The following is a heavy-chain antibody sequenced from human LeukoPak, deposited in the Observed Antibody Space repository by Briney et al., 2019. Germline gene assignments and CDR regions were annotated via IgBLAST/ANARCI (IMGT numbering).Heavy chain of an antibody. CDR1: GLSFGVFP. V-gene: IGHV3-66*03. Sequence: GGSLDLPLQGLGLSFGVFPLSGTGRGQEGGLEGSSGIGVNVKPFYADSVKGRFTISRDNSKNTLYLQMNSLGAEDTAVYYCAREGYYDFWSGYYGLGNYYYMDVWGKGTTVTVSS. CDR2: GIGVNVKP. CDR3: AREGYYDFWSGYYGLGNYYYMDV. D-gene: IGHD3-3*01. J-gene: IGHJ6*03.